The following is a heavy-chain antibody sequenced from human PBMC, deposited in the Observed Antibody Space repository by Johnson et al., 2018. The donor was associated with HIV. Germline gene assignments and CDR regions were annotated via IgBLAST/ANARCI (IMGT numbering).Heavy chain of an antibody. D-gene: IGHD2-8*01. V-gene: IGHV3-30*18. CDR2: ISYDGSNK. CDR1: GFTFSSYG. J-gene: IGHJ3*02. CDR3: AKGLVYADPDDAFDI. Sequence: QEQLVESGGSLVQPGGSLRLSYAASGFTFSSYGMHWVRQAPGKGLEWVAVISYDGSNKYYADSVKGRFTISRDNSKNTLYLQMNSLRAEDTAVYYCAKGLVYADPDDAFDIWGQGTMVTVSS.